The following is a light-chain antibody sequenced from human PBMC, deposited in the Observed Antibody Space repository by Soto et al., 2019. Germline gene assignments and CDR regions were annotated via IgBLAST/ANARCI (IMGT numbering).Light chain of an antibody. V-gene: IGLV2-23*02. CDR2: EVS. J-gene: IGLJ1*01. Sequence: QSVLTQPASGSGSPGQSNTLSCTGTSSDVGSYNLVSWYQQHPGKAPKLMIYEVSKRPSGVSNRFSGSKSGNTASLTISGLQAEDEADYYCCSYAGSSTYVFGTGTKVTVL. CDR3: CSYAGSSTYV. CDR1: SSDVGSYNL.